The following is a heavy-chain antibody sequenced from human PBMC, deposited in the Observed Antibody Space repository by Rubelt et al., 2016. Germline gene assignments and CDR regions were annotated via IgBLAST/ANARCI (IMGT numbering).Heavy chain of an antibody. CDR1: GYTLTDLS. CDR2: FDPEDGQK. CDR3: AFLQPPFAEYFQH. Sequence: QVQLVQSGAEVKKPGASVKVSCKVSGYTLTDLSMHWLRQAPGKGLEWMGGFDPEDGQKLARPTSPGPVPLTEDPSTDPASMELSSLRSEDTAVYYCAFLQPPFAEYFQHWGQGTLVTVSS. V-gene: IGHV1-24*01. D-gene: IGHD6-13*01. J-gene: IGHJ1*01.